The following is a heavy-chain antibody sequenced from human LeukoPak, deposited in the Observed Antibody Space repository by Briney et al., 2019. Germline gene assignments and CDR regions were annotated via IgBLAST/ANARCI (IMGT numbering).Heavy chain of an antibody. CDR3: AKKTGDCSSTSCERDYYYYYMDV. D-gene: IGHD2-2*01. V-gene: IGHV1-69*05. CDR1: GGTFSSYA. CDR2: IIPIFGTA. Sequence: ASVKVSCKASGGTFSSYAISWVRQAPGQGLEWMGGIIPIFGTANYAQKFQGRVTITTDESTSTAYMELSSLRSEDTAVYYCAKKTGDCSSTSCERDYYYYYMDVWGKGTTVTVSS. J-gene: IGHJ6*03.